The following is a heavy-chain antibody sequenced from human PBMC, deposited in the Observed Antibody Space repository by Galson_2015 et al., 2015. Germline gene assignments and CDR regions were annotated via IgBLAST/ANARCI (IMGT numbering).Heavy chain of an antibody. V-gene: IGHV1-46*01. CDR3: ARGDFWSGYYQGKGALGY. D-gene: IGHD3-3*01. CDR2: INPSGGST. Sequence: SVKVSCKASGYTFTSYYMHWVRQAPGQGLAWMGIINPSGGSTSYAQKFQGRVTMTRDTSTSTVYMELSSLRSEDTAVYYCARGDFWSGYYQGKGALGYWGQGTLVTVSS. CDR1: GYTFTSYY. J-gene: IGHJ4*02.